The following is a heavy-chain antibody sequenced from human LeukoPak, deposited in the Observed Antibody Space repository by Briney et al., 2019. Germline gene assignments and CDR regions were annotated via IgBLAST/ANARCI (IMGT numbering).Heavy chain of an antibody. CDR1: GDTLNELS. CDR3: ATPSGYLYYLDY. V-gene: IGHV1-24*01. CDR2: FDPEDGDT. D-gene: IGHD3-3*01. J-gene: IGHJ4*02. Sequence: GASVKVSCKVSGDTLNELSMHWVRQSPGKGLEWMGGFDPEDGDTIYVQKFQGRVTMTEDTSTNTAYMELSILRSEDTPVYYCATPSGYLYYLDYWGQGTLVTVSS.